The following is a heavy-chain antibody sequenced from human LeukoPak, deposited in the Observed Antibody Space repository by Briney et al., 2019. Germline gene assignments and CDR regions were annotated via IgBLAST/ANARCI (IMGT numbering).Heavy chain of an antibody. D-gene: IGHD5-12*01. CDR3: ARVVYSGYDFRGAMDV. CDR2: IYTSGST. J-gene: IGHJ6*03. CDR1: AGSFSIYY. V-gene: IGHV4-4*07. Sequence: SETLSLTCTVSAGSFSIYYWSWIRQPAGKGLEWIGHIYTSGSTNYNPPLKSRVTISVDTSKNQFSLKLSSVTAADTAVYYCARVVYSGYDFRGAMDVWGKGTTVTVSS.